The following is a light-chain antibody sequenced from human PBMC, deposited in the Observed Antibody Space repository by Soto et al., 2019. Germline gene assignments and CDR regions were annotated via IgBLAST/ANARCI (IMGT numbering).Light chain of an antibody. CDR2: GAS. J-gene: IGKJ5*01. V-gene: IGKV3D-15*01. CDR3: QQASSFPPT. Sequence: EIVLTQSPATLSVSPGERATLSCRASQSVSSNLAWYQQKPGQAPRLLIYGASSRATGIPDRFSGSGSGTDFTLTISSLQPEDFATYYCQQASSFPPTFGQGTRLEIK. CDR1: QSVSSN.